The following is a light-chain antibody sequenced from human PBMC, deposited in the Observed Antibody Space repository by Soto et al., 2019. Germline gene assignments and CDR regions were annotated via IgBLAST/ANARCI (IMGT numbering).Light chain of an antibody. CDR2: AAS. V-gene: IGKV1-6*01. J-gene: IGKJ1*01. CDR1: QGISTY. CDR3: LQDYNYPWT. Sequence: IQLTQSPSSVSTSVLDRVTITFLASQGISTYLAWYQQKPGKAPKLLIYAASSLQSGVPSRFSGSGSGTDFTLTISSLQPEDFATYYCLQDYNYPWTFGQGTKVDIK.